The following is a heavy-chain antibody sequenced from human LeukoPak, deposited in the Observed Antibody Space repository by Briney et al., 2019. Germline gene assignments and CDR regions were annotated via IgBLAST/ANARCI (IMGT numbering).Heavy chain of an antibody. J-gene: IGHJ4*02. CDR2: ISSSGSTI. CDR3: ARSIPAGNRR. Sequence: GGSLRLSCAASRFTFSDYYMSWIRQAPGKGLEWVSYISSSGSTIDYADSVKGRFTISRDSAKNSLYLQMNSLRAEDTAVYYCARSIPAGNRRWGQGTLVTVSS. D-gene: IGHD2-2*01. CDR1: RFTFSDYY. V-gene: IGHV3-11*01.